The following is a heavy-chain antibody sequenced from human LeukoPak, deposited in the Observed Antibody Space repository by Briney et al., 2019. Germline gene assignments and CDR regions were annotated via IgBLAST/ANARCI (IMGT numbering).Heavy chain of an antibody. Sequence: GGSLRLSCAASGFTFSSYSMNWVRQAPGKGLERVSSISSSSSYIYYADSVKGRFTISRDNAKNSLYLQMNSLRAEDTAVYYCARDLAPFIAAADAFDIWGQGTMVTVSS. V-gene: IGHV3-21*01. CDR3: ARDLAPFIAAADAFDI. J-gene: IGHJ3*02. CDR1: GFTFSSYS. CDR2: ISSSSSYI. D-gene: IGHD6-13*01.